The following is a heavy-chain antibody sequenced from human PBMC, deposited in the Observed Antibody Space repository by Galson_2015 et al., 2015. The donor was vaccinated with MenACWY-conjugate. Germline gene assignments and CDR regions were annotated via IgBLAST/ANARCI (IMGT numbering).Heavy chain of an antibody. V-gene: IGHV3-21*06. D-gene: IGHD3-9*01. CDR2: ISSGGNYI. CDR1: GFTFNSYR. CDR3: ARDINFDWLPRMDY. J-gene: IGHJ4*02. Sequence: SLRLSCAASGFTFNSYRMYWVRQAPGKGLEWVSSISSGGNYIHYADSVKGRFTISRDNGKNSVYLQMNSLRAEDTAVYYCARDINFDWLPRMDYWGQGTLVTVSS.